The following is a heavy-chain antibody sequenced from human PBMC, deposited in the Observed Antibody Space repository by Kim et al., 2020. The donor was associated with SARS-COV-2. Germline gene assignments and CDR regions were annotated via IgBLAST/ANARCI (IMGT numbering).Heavy chain of an antibody. J-gene: IGHJ4*02. CDR2: IFYSGST. Sequence: SETLSLTCTVSSDSFSAYYWSWIRQIPGKGLEWIGYIFYSGSTNYNPSLKSRATISWDMSRNQFSLDLTSVTQADTAVYYCARSEGRASWHQFDYWGQGVLVTVSS. CDR3: ARSEGRASWHQFDY. V-gene: IGHV4-59*01. CDR1: SDSFSAYY.